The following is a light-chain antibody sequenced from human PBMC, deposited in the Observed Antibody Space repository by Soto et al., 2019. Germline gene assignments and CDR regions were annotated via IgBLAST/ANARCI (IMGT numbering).Light chain of an antibody. CDR3: TSYRGGTALFV. CDR1: SREFGAYNY. Sequence: SLLTQPASLSWFPGQAVTISCPGTSREFGAYNYVSWYQQHAGKAPKLMIYDVSVRPSGVSSRFSGSKSGNTASLTISGLQAEDEADYYCTSYRGGTALFVFGTGTKVTVL. V-gene: IGLV2-14*01. J-gene: IGLJ1*01. CDR2: DVS.